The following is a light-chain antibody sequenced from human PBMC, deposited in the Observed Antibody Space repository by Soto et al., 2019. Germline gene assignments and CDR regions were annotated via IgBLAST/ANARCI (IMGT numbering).Light chain of an antibody. V-gene: IGKV1-5*03. CDR1: QTVSSW. Sequence: SLCGSVTISCRASQTVSSWLAWYQQKPGKAPKLLIYRASTVKSGVPARFSGSGSGTDFTLTISSLQSEDFAAYYCQDYNIWSWAFGQGTKVDIK. CDR3: QDYNIWSWA. CDR2: RAS. J-gene: IGKJ1*01.